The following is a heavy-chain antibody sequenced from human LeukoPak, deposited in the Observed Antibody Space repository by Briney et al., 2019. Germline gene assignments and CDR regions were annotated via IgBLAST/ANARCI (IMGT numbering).Heavy chain of an antibody. Sequence: GGSLRLSCAASGFTFSRYTMNWVRQAPGKGLEWVSHISTSGSAMYYADSVKGRFTISRDNAKDSLYLQMNSLRDEDTAVYYCASSGSYRFDYWGQGTLVTVSS. J-gene: IGHJ4*02. D-gene: IGHD1-26*01. V-gene: IGHV3-48*02. CDR2: ISTSGSAM. CDR1: GFTFSRYT. CDR3: ASSGSYRFDY.